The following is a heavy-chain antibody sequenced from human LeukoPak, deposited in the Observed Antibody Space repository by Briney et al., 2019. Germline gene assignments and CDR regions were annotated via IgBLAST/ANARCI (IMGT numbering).Heavy chain of an antibody. CDR1: GFIFTNYF. Sequence: GGSLRLSCAASGFIFTNYFMSWVRQAPGKGLEWVASIKHDGSEKYYVDSVRGRFTTSRDNTMNSLYLQMSSLRAEDTAVYYCARAPSLGWGQGTLVTVSS. CDR3: ARAPSLG. J-gene: IGHJ4*02. CDR2: IKHDGSEK. V-gene: IGHV3-7*04.